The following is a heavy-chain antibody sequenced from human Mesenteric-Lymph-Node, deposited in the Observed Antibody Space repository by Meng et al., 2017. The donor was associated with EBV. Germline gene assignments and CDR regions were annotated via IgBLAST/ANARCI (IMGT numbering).Heavy chain of an antibody. D-gene: IGHD3-10*01. CDR2: IYYSGTT. CDR3: ARQYGSSFDY. J-gene: IGHJ4*02. V-gene: IGHV4-39*01. CDR1: SDSISSTSYH. Sequence: QLQVQGSGPGLGRPSGTLSLICTVSSDSISSTSYHWGWIRQPPGKGLEWIGSIYYSGTTYFNPSLESRVSISVDTSKKQFSLRLTSVTAADTAVYYCARQYGSSFDYWGQGTLVTVSS.